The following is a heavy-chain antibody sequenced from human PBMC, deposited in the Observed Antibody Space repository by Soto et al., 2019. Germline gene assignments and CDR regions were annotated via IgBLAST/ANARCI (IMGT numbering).Heavy chain of an antibody. CDR2: IYYSGST. J-gene: IGHJ4*02. V-gene: IGHV4-30-4*01. Sequence: SETLSLTCTVSGGSISSGDYYWSWIRQPPGKGLEWIGYIYYSGSTYYNPSLKSRVTISVDTSKNQFSLKLSSVTAADTAVYYCARERYYYDSSGYYYVRNYFDYWGQGTLVTVSS. CDR1: GGSISSGDYY. CDR3: ARERYYYDSSGYYYVRNYFDY. D-gene: IGHD3-22*01.